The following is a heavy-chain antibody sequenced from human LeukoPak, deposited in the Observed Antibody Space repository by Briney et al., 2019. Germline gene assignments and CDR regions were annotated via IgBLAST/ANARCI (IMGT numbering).Heavy chain of an antibody. J-gene: IGHJ4*02. CDR3: ARGYCSGGSCYDY. Sequence: PSETLSLTCAVHGGSFSGYYWSWIRQPPGKGLEWIGEINHSGSTNYNPSLKSRVTISVDTSKNQFSLKLSSVTAADTAVYYCARGYCSGGSCYDYWGQGTLVTVSS. CDR2: INHSGST. CDR1: GGSFSGYY. D-gene: IGHD2-15*01. V-gene: IGHV4-34*01.